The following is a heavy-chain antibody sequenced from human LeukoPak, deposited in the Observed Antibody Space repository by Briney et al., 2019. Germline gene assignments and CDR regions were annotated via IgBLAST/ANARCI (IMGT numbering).Heavy chain of an antibody. CDR1: GGSISSSSYY. CDR2: IYYSGSN. Sequence: SETLSLTCTVSGGSISSSSYYWGWIRQPPGKGLEWIGNIYYSGSNNYNPSLKSRVTISVATSKNQFSLKLSSVTAADTAVYYCARVYNWNYLFDFWGQGSLVTVSS. V-gene: IGHV4-39*01. D-gene: IGHD1-7*01. CDR3: ARVYNWNYLFDF. J-gene: IGHJ4*02.